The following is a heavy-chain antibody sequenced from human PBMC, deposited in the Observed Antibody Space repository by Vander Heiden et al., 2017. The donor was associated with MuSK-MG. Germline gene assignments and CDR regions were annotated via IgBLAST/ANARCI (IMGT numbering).Heavy chain of an antibody. J-gene: IGHJ6*02. Sequence: QVQLVQSGAEVKKPGASVKVSCKASGYTFTSYDINWVRQATEQGLEWMGWMNPNSGNTGYAQKFQGRVTMTRNTSISTAYMELSSLRSEDTAVYYCAREGGDCSGVSCYSYYYYGMDVWGQGTTVTVSS. D-gene: IGHD2-15*01. CDR3: AREGGDCSGVSCYSYYYYGMDV. CDR2: MNPNSGNT. CDR1: GYTFTSYD. V-gene: IGHV1-8*01.